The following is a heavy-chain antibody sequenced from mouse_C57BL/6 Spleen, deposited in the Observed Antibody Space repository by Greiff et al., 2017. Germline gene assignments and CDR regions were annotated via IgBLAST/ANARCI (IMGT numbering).Heavy chain of an antibody. Sequence: EVMLVASEGGLVQPGSSMKLSCTASGFTFSDYYMAWVRQVPEKGLEWVANINYDGSSTYYLDSLKSRFIISRDNAKNILYLQMSSLKSEDTATYYCAREDYRGFAYWGQGTLVTVSA. CDR1: GFTFSDYY. J-gene: IGHJ3*01. D-gene: IGHD2-12*01. CDR2: INYDGSST. CDR3: AREDYRGFAY. V-gene: IGHV5-16*01.